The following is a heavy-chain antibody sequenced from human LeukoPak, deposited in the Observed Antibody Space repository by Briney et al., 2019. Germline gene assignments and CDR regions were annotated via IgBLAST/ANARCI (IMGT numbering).Heavy chain of an antibody. CDR1: GFTFSGSA. J-gene: IGHJ4*02. CDR3: TRQGPRDGYNYDY. V-gene: IGHV3-73*01. Sequence: GGSLRLSYAASGFTFSGSAMHWVRQASGKGLEWVGRIRSKANSYATAYAASVKGRFTISRDDSKNTAYLQMNSLKTEDTAVYYCTRQGPRDGYNYDYWGQGTLVTVSS. CDR2: IRSKANSYAT. D-gene: IGHD5-24*01.